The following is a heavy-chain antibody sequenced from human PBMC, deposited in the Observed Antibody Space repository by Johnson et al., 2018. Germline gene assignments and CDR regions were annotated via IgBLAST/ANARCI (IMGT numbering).Heavy chain of an antibody. CDR1: GYIFTNFA. CDR3: AREHETSTSYPLRTFDS. Sequence: QVRLVQSGAEVKKPGASVRVSCKASGYIFTNFAIHWVRQAPGQKLAWMGRINAANGNKRYSQKVQGRVTITRDPSTSRAYMELSSLRSEETAVYYCAREHETSTSYPLRTFDSWGQGTLVTVSS. CDR2: INAANGNK. V-gene: IGHV1-3*01. J-gene: IGHJ4*02. D-gene: IGHD2/OR15-2a*01.